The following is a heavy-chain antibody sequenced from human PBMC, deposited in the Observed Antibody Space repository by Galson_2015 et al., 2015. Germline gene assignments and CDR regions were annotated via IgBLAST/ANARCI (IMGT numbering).Heavy chain of an antibody. D-gene: IGHD3-16*01. V-gene: IGHV3-21*01. CDR3: ATGGIMITFGGSRGVAFDI. J-gene: IGHJ4*02. Sequence: MNWVRQAPGKGLEWVSSISSSSSYIYYADSVKGRFTISRDNAKNSLYLQMNSLRAEDTAVYYCATGGIMITFGGSRGVAFDIWGQGALVTVSS. CDR2: ISSSSSYI.